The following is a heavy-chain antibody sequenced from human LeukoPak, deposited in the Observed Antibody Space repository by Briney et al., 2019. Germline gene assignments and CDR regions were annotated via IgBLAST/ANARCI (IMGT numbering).Heavy chain of an antibody. CDR2: MNPNSGNT. V-gene: IGHV1-8*02. CDR1: GYTFTSYD. J-gene: IGHJ4*02. D-gene: IGHD2-2*01. CDR3: ARGGPRQYQRRDYFDY. Sequence: ASVKVSCKASGYTFTSYDINWVRQATGQGLEWMGWMNPNSGNTGYAQKFQGRVTMTRNTSISTAYMELSSLRSEDTAVYYCARGGPRQYQRRDYFDYWGQGTLVTVSS.